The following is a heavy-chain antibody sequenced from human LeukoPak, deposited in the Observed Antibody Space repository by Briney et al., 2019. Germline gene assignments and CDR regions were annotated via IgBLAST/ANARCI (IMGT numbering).Heavy chain of an antibody. Sequence: GESLKISCQGSGYSFTSYWIGWVRQMPGKGLEWTGIIYPGDSDTRYSPSFQGQVTISADKSISTAYLQWSSLKASDTAMYYCAKSVYYSDSSGYRPYYFDYWGQGTLVTVSS. CDR3: AKSVYYSDSSGYRPYYFDY. CDR1: GYSFTSYW. CDR2: IYPGDSDT. D-gene: IGHD3-22*01. V-gene: IGHV5-51*01. J-gene: IGHJ4*02.